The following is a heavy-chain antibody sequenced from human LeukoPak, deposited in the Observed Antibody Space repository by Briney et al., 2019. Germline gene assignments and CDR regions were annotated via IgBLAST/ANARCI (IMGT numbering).Heavy chain of an antibody. V-gene: IGHV1-8*01. CDR3: TRAIRHQLLSDY. D-gene: IGHD2-2*01. CDR2: MNPESGGT. Sequence: ASVKVSCTASGYTFSNFDINWVRQATGQGPEWMGWMNPESGGTGYSQRFQGRVTMTRDSSKSTAYMELINLRFEDTAIYYCTRAIRHQLLSDYWGQGTLVTVSS. CDR1: GYTFSNFD. J-gene: IGHJ4*02.